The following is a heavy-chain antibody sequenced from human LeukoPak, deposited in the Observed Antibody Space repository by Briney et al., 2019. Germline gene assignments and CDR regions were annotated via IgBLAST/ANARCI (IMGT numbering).Heavy chain of an antibody. Sequence: GASVKVSCKASGYTFTGYYMHWGRQAPGQGLEWMGWINPNSGGTNYAQKFQGRVTMTRDTSISTAYMELSRLRSDDTAGYFWARERGGYLVDYWGQGTLVTVSS. J-gene: IGHJ4*02. CDR1: GYTFTGYY. CDR3: ARERGGYLVDY. CDR2: INPNSGGT. D-gene: IGHD1-1*01. V-gene: IGHV1-2*02.